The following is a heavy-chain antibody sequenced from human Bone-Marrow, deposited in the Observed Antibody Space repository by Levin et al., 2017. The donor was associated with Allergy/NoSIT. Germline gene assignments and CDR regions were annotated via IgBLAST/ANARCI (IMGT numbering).Heavy chain of an antibody. V-gene: IGHV1-69*13. CDR3: ARSLDWVRPPGNDAFDV. CDR1: GGTFNTYA. CDR2: IIPMFGKA. D-gene: IGHD3-9*01. Sequence: ASVKVSCKASGGTFNTYAINWVRQAPGQGLEWMGGIIPMFGKANYAQRFQGRGTITADESTRTVYMELTSLRSDDTAMYYCARSLDWVRPPGNDAFDVWGQGTMVTVSA. J-gene: IGHJ3*01.